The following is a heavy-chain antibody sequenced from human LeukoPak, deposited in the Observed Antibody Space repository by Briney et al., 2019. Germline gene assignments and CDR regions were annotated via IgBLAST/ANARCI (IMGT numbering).Heavy chain of an antibody. CDR3: ARGVVAATFYYYMDV. J-gene: IGHJ6*03. D-gene: IGHD2-15*01. CDR2: INPSSGGT. Sequence: GASVKVSCKASGYTFTGYYMHWVRQAPGQGLEWMGWINPSSGGTNYAPKFQGRVTMTRDTSISTAYMDLSRLRSDDTAVYYCARGVVAATFYYYMDVWGKGTTVTVSS. CDR1: GYTFTGYY. V-gene: IGHV1-2*02.